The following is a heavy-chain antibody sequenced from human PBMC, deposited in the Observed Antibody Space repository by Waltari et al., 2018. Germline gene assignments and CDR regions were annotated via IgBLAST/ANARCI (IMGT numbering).Heavy chain of an antibody. D-gene: IGHD2-15*01. J-gene: IGHJ4*02. V-gene: IGHV3-7*01. Sequence: EVQLVESGGGLVQPGGSLRLSCAASGFTFSSYWMSWVRQAPGKGLEWVANIKQDGSDKYYVDSVKCRFTISRDNAKNSLYLQMNSLRAEDTAVYYCAREDCSGGSCYSGAQDWGQGTLVTVSS. CDR2: IKQDGSDK. CDR3: AREDCSGGSCYSGAQD. CDR1: GFTFSSYW.